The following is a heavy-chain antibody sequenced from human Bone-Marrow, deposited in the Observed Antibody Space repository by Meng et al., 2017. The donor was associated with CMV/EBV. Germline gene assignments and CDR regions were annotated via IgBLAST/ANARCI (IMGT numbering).Heavy chain of an antibody. CDR2: INPSGGST. Sequence: ASVKVSCKASGYTFTSYYMHWVRQAPGQGLEWMGIINPSGGSTSYAQKFQGRVTMTRDTSTSTVYMELSRLRSDDTAVYYCARRHPRIAAAGTLDYWGQGTLVTVSS. CDR3: ARRHPRIAAAGTLDY. J-gene: IGHJ4*02. CDR1: GYTFTSYY. D-gene: IGHD6-13*01. V-gene: IGHV1-46*01.